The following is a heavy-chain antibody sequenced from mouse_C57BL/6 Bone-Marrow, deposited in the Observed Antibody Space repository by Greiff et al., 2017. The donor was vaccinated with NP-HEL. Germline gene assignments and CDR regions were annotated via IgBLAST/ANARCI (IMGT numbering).Heavy chain of an antibody. CDR2: IDPSDSYT. D-gene: IGHD2-1*01. CDR3: ARAGDLNGNPFAY. V-gene: IGHV1-69*01. Sequence: QVQLQQPGAELVMPGASVKLSCKASGYTFTSYWMHWVKQRPGQGLEWLGEIDPSDSYTNYNQKFKGKSTLTVDKSSSTAYMQLSSLTSEDSAVYYCARAGDLNGNPFAYWGQGTLVTVSA. CDR1: GYTFTSYW. J-gene: IGHJ3*01.